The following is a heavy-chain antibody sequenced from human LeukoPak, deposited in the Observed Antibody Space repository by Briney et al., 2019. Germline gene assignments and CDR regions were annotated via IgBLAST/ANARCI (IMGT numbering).Heavy chain of an antibody. CDR1: GGSISSSNW. V-gene: IGHV4-4*02. J-gene: IGHJ6*02. Sequence: SETLSLTCAVSGGSISSSNWWSWVRQPPGKGLEWIGEFYHSGSTNYNPSLKSRVTISVDKSKNQFSLKLSSVTAADTAVYYCASGVYDYVWGSYLGMDVWGQGTTVTVSS. CDR3: ASGVYDYVWGSYLGMDV. CDR2: FYHSGST. D-gene: IGHD3-16*02.